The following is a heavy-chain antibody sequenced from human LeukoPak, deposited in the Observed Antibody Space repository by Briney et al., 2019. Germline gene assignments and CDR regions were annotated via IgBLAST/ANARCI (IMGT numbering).Heavy chain of an antibody. CDR1: GYSFTSYG. Sequence: ASVKVPCKTSGYSFTSYGIIWVRQATGQGLEWMGWMNPNSGNTGYAQKFQGRVTMTRNTSISTAYMELGSLRSEDTAVYYCARGKYGGMDVWGQGTTVTVSS. V-gene: IGHV1-8*02. CDR3: ARGKYGGMDV. D-gene: IGHD2-2*01. J-gene: IGHJ6*02. CDR2: MNPNSGNT.